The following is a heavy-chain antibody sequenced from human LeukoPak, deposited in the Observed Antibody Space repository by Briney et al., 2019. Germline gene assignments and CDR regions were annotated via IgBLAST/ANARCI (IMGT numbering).Heavy chain of an antibody. CDR1: EFTFSSYE. J-gene: IGHJ6*03. D-gene: IGHD3-10*01. CDR3: ARGYYYGFYYYYYMDV. CDR2: ISSSGSTT. Sequence: GGSLRLSCVASEFTFSSYEMNWVRQAPGKGLEWVSYISSSGSTTYFADSVKGRFTISRDNAKNSLFLQMNSLRAEDTAVYYCARGYYYGFYYYYYMDVWGKGTTVTISS. V-gene: IGHV3-48*03.